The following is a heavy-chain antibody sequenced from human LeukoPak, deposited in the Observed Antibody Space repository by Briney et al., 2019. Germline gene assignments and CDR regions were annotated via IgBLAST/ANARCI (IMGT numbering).Heavy chain of an antibody. CDR1: GFTFSSYA. CDR3: ARDIAVAGTYFGY. J-gene: IGHJ4*02. D-gene: IGHD6-19*01. CDR2: ISYDGSNK. V-gene: IGHV3-30-3*01. Sequence: PGGSLRLSCAASGFTFSSYATHWVRQAPGKGLEWVAVISYDGSNKYYADSVKGRFTISRDNSKNTLYLQMNSLRAEDTAVYYCARDIAVAGTYFGYWGQGTLVTVSS.